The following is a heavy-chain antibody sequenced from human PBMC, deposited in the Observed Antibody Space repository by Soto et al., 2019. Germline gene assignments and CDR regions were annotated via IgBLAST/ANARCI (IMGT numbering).Heavy chain of an antibody. CDR1: GFSFSSFA. CDR2: IGDSGAST. CDR3: AKGVELDV. V-gene: IGHV3-23*01. Sequence: EVLLLESGGGLVQPGGSLRLSCEASGFSFSSFAMNWVRQAPGKGLEWVSAIGDSGASTYYADSVKGRFTISRDNSRNTLYLQLTSLSAEYTAVYYCAKGVELDVWGNGTTVTVSS. J-gene: IGHJ6*04.